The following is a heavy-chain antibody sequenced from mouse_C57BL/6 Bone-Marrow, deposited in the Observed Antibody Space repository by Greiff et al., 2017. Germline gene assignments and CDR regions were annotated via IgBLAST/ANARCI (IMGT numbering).Heavy chain of an antibody. CDR3: TRPSITTKGYYFDY. V-gene: IGHV6-6*01. D-gene: IGHD1-1*01. Sequence: EVKVVESGGGLVQPGGSMKLSCAASGFTISDAWMDWVRQSPEKGLEWVAEIRNKANNHATYYAESVKGRFTISRDDSNSSVYLQMNSLRAEDTGIYYCTRPSITTKGYYFDYWGQGTTLTVSS. J-gene: IGHJ2*01. CDR2: IRNKANNHAT. CDR1: GFTISDAW.